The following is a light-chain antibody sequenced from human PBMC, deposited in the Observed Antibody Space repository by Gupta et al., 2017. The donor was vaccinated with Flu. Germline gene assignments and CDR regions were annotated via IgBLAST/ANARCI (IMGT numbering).Light chain of an antibody. CDR2: EVS. J-gene: IGLJ3*02. Sequence: QSALTQPASVSGSPGQSITISCIGTSSDIGAYNYVSWYQQHPGKAPKLLIYEVSYRPSGVSDHFSGSKSGNTASLTISGPRTDDEADYYCSSYTGTVTVFGGGTKVAVL. V-gene: IGLV2-14*01. CDR1: SSDIGAYNY. CDR3: SSYTGTVTV.